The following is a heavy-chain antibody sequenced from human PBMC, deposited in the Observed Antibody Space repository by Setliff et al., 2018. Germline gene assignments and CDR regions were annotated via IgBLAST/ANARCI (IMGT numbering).Heavy chain of an antibody. J-gene: IGHJ6*02. CDR2: VRYDGSNK. Sequence: PGGSLRLSCAASGFTFSRFGMYWVRQAPGKGLEWVAFVRYDGSNKYYSDSVKGRFTISRDNPSNTLYLQMNSLRPQDTAVYYCAKANAMVVTSHSYGLDVWGQGTTVTVSS. CDR1: GFTFSRFG. D-gene: IGHD2-21*02. V-gene: IGHV3-30*02. CDR3: AKANAMVVTSHSYGLDV.